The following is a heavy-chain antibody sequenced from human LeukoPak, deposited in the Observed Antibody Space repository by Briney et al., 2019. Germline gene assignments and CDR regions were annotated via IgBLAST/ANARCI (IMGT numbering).Heavy chain of an antibody. CDR1: GFTFSSYW. Sequence: GGSLRLSCAASGFTFSSYWMSWVRQAPGKGLEWVSAISGSGGSTYYADSVKGRFTISRDNSKNTLYLQMNSLRAEDTAVYYCATSGSYFVLGAFDIWGQGTMVTVSS. CDR2: ISGSGGST. D-gene: IGHD1-26*01. J-gene: IGHJ3*02. V-gene: IGHV3-23*01. CDR3: ATSGSYFVLGAFDI.